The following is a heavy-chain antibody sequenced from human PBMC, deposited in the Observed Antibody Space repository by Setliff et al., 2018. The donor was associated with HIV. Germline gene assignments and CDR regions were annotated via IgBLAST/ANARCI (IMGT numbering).Heavy chain of an antibody. CDR1: GVSISSSNW. V-gene: IGHV4-4*02. CDR2: INYSGNT. CDR3: ARWSHGGCLYNFWSGYSYDAFDI. J-gene: IGHJ3*02. Sequence: SETLSLTCAVSGVSISSSNWWSWVRQPPGKGQEWIGEINYSGNTNYNPPLKSRVTISVDTSKNLFSLKLSSVTAAETAVSYCARWSHGGCLYNFWSGYSYDAFDIWGQGTMVTVSS. D-gene: IGHD3-3*01.